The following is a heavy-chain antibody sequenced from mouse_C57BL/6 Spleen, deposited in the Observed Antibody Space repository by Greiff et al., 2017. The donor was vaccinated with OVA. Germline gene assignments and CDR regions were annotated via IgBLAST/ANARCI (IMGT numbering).Heavy chain of an antibody. CDR1: GYTFTDYN. D-gene: IGHD2-10*01. Sequence: EVQLQQSGPELVKPGASVKMSCKASGYTFTDYNMHWVKQSHGKSLEWIGYINPNNGGTSYNQKFKGKATLTVNKSSSTAYMELRSLTSEDSAVYYCAREGSYSGYFDYGGQGTTLTVSS. CDR3: AREGSYSGYFDY. CDR2: INPNNGGT. J-gene: IGHJ2*01. V-gene: IGHV1-22*01.